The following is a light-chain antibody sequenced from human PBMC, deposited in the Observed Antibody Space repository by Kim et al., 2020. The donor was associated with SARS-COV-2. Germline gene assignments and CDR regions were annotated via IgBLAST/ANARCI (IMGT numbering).Light chain of an antibody. CDR3: QAWDSRSYVV. CDR1: KLGDKY. J-gene: IGLJ2*01. Sequence: SYKLTQPPSVSVSPGQTASITCSGDKLGDKYAYWYQQKPGQSPVVVIYQDNKRPSGIPERFSGSNSGNTATLTISGTQAMDEADYYCQAWDSRSYVVFGGGTQLTVL. V-gene: IGLV3-1*01. CDR2: QDN.